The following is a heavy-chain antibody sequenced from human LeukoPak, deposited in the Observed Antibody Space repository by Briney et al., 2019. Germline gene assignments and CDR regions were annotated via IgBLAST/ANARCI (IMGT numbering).Heavy chain of an antibody. CDR2: IKEDGAET. CDR1: GFMFSSNW. D-gene: IGHD5-24*01. Sequence: GGSLRLSCAASGFMFSSNWMSWVRLAPGKGLEWVANIKEDGAETYYVDSVKGRFTISRDNAKNSLYLQMNSLRVEDTAVYYCAKEGRSLQTYWGQGTLVTVSS. CDR3: AKEGRSLQTY. V-gene: IGHV3-7*03. J-gene: IGHJ4*02.